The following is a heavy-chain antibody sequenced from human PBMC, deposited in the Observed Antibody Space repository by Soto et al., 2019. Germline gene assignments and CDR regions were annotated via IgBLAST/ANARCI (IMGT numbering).Heavy chain of an antibody. V-gene: IGHV3-30-3*01. CDR3: AMGVLLWFGETPLDY. J-gene: IGHJ4*02. Sequence: QVQLVESGGGVVQPGRSLRLSCAASGFTFSSYAMHWVRQAPGKGLEWVAVISYDGSNKYYADSVKGRFTISRDNSKNTLYLQMNSLRAEDTAVYYCAMGVLLWFGETPLDYWGQGTLVTVSS. CDR2: ISYDGSNK. CDR1: GFTFSSYA. D-gene: IGHD3-10*01.